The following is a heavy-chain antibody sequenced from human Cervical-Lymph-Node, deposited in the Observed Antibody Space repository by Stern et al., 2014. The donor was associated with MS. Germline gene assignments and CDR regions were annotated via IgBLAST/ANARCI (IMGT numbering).Heavy chain of an antibody. CDR2: IYYSGST. CDR3: ATNGDIAAAGFDY. D-gene: IGHD6-13*01. J-gene: IGHJ4*02. CDR1: GGSISSSSYY. V-gene: IGHV4-39*01. Sequence: QVQLQESGPGLVKPSETLSLTCTVSGGSISSSSYYWGWIRQPPGKGLEWIGSIYYSGSTYYNPSLKSRVTISVDTSKNQFSLKLSSVTAADTAVYYCATNGDIAAAGFDYWGQGTLVTVSS.